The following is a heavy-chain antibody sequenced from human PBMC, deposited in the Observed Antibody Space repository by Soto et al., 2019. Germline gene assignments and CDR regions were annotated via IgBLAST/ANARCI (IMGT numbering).Heavy chain of an antibody. CDR2: SDHGGST. CDR3: ASRYSSGFYGMDV. CDR1: GGSFSGYY. V-gene: IGHV4-34*01. Sequence: QVQLQQWGAGLLKPSETLSLTCAVYGGSFSGYYWSWIRQPPGKGLEWIGESDHGGSTNYNPSLKSRVTISVDTSKNQFSLKLSSLTAADTATYYCASRYSSGFYGMDVWGQGTTVTVSS. D-gene: IGHD6-19*01. J-gene: IGHJ6*02.